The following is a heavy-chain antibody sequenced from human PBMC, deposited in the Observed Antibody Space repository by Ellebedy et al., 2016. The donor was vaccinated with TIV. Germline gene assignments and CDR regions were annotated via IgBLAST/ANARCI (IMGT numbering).Heavy chain of an antibody. CDR2: IIPIFGTA. Sequence: SVKVSXXASGGTFSSYAISWVRQAPGQGLEWMGGIIPIFGTANYAQKFQGRVTITADESTSTAYMELSSLRSEDTAVYYCARDYDFWSGPRGGMDVWGQGTTVTVSS. J-gene: IGHJ6*02. CDR3: ARDYDFWSGPRGGMDV. D-gene: IGHD3-3*01. CDR1: GGTFSSYA. V-gene: IGHV1-69*13.